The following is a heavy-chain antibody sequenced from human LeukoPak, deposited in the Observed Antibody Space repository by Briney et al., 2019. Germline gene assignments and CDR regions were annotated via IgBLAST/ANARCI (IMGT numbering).Heavy chain of an antibody. V-gene: IGHV1-2*02. CDR3: ARVGYSSGWTYYYYYYYMDV. J-gene: IGHJ6*03. Sequence: GASVKVSCKASGYTFTGYYMHWVRQAPGQGLEWMGWINPNSGGTNYAQKFQGRVTMTRNTSISTAYMELSSLRSEDTAVYYCARVGYSSGWTYYYYYYYMDVWGKGTTVTISS. CDR1: GYTFTGYY. CDR2: INPNSGGT. D-gene: IGHD6-19*01.